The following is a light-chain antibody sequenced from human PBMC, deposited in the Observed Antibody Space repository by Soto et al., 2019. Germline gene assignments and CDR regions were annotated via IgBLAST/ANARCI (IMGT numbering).Light chain of an antibody. CDR3: CSYASSTTI. CDR1: RSDVGSYNL. V-gene: IGLV2-23*03. CDR2: EGN. J-gene: IGLJ2*01. Sequence: QSVLTQPASVSGSPGQSITISCTGSRSDVGSYNLVSWYQQHPGKAPKLMIYEGNKRPSGVSNRFSGSKSGNTASLTISGFQAEDEADYYCCSYASSTTIFGGGTKLTVL.